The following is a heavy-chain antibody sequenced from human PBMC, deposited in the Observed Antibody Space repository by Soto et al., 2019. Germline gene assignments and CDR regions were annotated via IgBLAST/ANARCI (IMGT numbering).Heavy chain of an antibody. CDR2: TYHSGST. V-gene: IGHV4-4*02. CDR1: GGSIHSDYW. J-gene: IGHJ6*01. CDR3: ATRRFLEWLGTMDV. Sequence: VQLQESGPGLVKPSGTLSLTCAVSGGSIHSDYWWTWVRQPPGKGLEWIGETYHSGSTNYNPSLKSRVTSSVDKSKEQVSLEVRFVTAADTAVHYCATRRFLEWLGTMDVWGQGTTDTVSS. D-gene: IGHD3-3*01.